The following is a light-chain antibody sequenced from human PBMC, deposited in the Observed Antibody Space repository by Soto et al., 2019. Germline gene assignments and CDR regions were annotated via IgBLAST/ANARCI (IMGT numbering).Light chain of an antibody. Sequence: QSVLTQPPYASCPPGQRGSSSCTWMSANLGAGYDAHWVQFLPGKAPKLRIFGDTNRRPGVPDRFSGSKSGTSASLAITGLQSEDEDEYLCQSFDRDLNSYVFGSGTNVTVL. CDR1: SANLGAGYD. V-gene: IGLV1-40*01. J-gene: IGLJ1*01. CDR2: GDT. CDR3: QSFDRDLNSYV.